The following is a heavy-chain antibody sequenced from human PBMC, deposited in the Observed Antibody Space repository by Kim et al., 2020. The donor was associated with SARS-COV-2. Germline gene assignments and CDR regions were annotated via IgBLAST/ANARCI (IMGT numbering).Heavy chain of an antibody. J-gene: IGHJ4*01. V-gene: IGHV4-39*01. Sequence: SETLSLTCTVSGGSISSNYYWGWISQPPGEGLEWIGSIYYSGSTYYNQSLKSRVTISVDTSKNQFSLKLTSVTAADTAVYYCARQPGYGSGDYSGSFDY. D-gene: IGHD3-10*01. CDR3: ARQPGYGSGDYSGSFDY. CDR1: GGSISSNYY. CDR2: IYYSGST.